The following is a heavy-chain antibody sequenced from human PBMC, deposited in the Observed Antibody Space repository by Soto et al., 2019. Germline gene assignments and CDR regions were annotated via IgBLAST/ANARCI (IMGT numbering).Heavy chain of an antibody. CDR1: GYTFTSYH. Sequence: ASVKVSCKASGYTFTSYHMHWVRQAPGQGLEWMGIINPSGGSTSYAQKFQGRVTMTRDTSTSTVYMELSSLRSEDTAVYYCARDICRDGYLGYWGQGTLVTVSS. D-gene: IGHD2-15*01. CDR3: ARDICRDGYLGY. J-gene: IGHJ4*02. CDR2: INPSGGST. V-gene: IGHV1-46*03.